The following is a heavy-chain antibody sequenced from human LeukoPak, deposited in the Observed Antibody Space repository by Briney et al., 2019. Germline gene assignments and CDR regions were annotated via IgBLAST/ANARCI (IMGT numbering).Heavy chain of an antibody. CDR3: AREGAGGYYYYYMDV. CDR2: IIPIFGTA. V-gene: IGHV1-69*13. CDR1: GGTFSSYA. J-gene: IGHJ6*03. D-gene: IGHD3-10*01. Sequence: SVKVSCKASGGTFSSYAISWVRQAPGQGLEWMGGIIPIFGTANYAQKFQGRVTITADESTSTAYMELSSLRSEDTAVYYCAREGAGGYYYYYMDVWGKGTTVTVSS.